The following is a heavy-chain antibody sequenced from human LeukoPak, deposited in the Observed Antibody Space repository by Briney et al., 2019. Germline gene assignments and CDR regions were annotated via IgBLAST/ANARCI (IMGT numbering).Heavy chain of an antibody. V-gene: IGHV1-69*05. J-gene: IGHJ6*03. D-gene: IGHD6-6*01. CDR3: ARGLEKEYSSSSGHPMGGPGYYYYYMDV. CDR1: GGTFSSYA. Sequence: ASVKVSCKASGGTFSSYAISWVRQAPGQGLEWMGGIIPIFGTANYAEKFQGRVTITTDESTSTAYMELSSLRSEDTAVYYCARGLEKEYSSSSGHPMGGPGYYYYYMDVWGKGTTVTVSS. CDR2: IIPIFGTA.